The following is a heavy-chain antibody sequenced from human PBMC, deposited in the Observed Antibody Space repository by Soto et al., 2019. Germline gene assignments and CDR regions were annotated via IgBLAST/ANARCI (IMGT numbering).Heavy chain of an antibody. D-gene: IGHD6-19*01. V-gene: IGHV3-74*01. Sequence: PGGSLRLSCAASGFTFSSYWMHWVRQAPGKGLVWVSRINSSGSSTSYADSVKGRFTISRDNSKNTLYLQMNSLRAEDTAVYYCAKEDAHSSGGDAFDIWGQGTMVTVSS. CDR1: GFTFSSYW. J-gene: IGHJ3*02. CDR3: AKEDAHSSGGDAFDI. CDR2: INSSGSST.